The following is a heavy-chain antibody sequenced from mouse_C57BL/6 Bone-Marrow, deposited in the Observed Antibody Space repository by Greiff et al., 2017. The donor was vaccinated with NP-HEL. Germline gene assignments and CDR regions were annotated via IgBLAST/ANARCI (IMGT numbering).Heavy chain of an antibody. CDR1: GYTFTSYW. D-gene: IGHD2-5*01. CDR2: IDPSDSYT. CDR3: ARGDYSNRYYAMDY. J-gene: IGHJ4*01. V-gene: IGHV1-50*01. Sequence: VQLQQPGAELVKPGASVKLSCKASGYTFTSYWMQWVKQRPGQGLEWIGEIDPSDSYTNYNQKFKGKATLTVDTSSSTAYMQLSSLTSEDSAVYYCARGDYSNRYYAMDYWGQGTSVTVSS.